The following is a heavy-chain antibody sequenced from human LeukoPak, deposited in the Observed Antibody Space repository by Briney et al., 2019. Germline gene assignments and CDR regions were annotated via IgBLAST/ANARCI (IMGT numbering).Heavy chain of an antibody. D-gene: IGHD6-6*01. CDR1: GFTVNSYY. CDR2: IYSGGTT. CDR3: ARGGPGLVIATSSSLDY. J-gene: IGHJ4*02. V-gene: IGHV3-66*02. Sequence: PGGSLRLSCAASGFTVNSYYMNWVRQAPGKGLEWVSVIYSGGTTDYADSVKGRFTISRDNSKNALYLQMNSLRAEDTAVYFCARGGPGLVIATSSSLDYWGQGTLVTVSS.